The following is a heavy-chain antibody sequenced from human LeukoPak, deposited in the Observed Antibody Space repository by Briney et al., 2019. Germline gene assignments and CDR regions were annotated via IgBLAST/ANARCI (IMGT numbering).Heavy chain of an antibody. V-gene: IGHV4-61*01. CDR1: GGSVSTDSYY. D-gene: IGHD5-24*01. CDR3: ARSRDGYNSYYFDY. J-gene: IGHJ4*02. Sequence: PSETLSLTCTVSGGSVSTDSYYWSWIRQPPGKGLEWIGNFYYSGSTKYNPSLKSRVTISVDTSKNQFSLKLSSVTAADTAVYYCARSRDGYNSYYFDYWGQGTLVTVSS. CDR2: FYYSGST.